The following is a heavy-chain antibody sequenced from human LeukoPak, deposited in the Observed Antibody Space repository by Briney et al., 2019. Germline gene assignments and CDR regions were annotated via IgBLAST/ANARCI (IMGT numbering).Heavy chain of an antibody. CDR3: ARVLRYFDWLSTDAFDI. D-gene: IGHD3-9*01. CDR1: GYTFTGYY. J-gene: IGHJ3*02. Sequence: ASVKVSCKASGYTFTGYYMHWVRQAPGQGLEWMGWINPNSGGTNYAQKFQGRVTMTRDTSISTAYMELSRLRSDDTAVYYCARVLRYFDWLSTDAFDIWGQGTMVTVSS. CDR2: INPNSGGT. V-gene: IGHV1-2*02.